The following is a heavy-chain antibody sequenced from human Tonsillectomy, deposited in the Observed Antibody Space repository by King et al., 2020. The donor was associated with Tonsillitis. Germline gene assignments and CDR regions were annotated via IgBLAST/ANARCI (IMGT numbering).Heavy chain of an antibody. V-gene: IGHV3-7*01. CDR2: IKQDGSEK. CDR1: GFTFSSYL. J-gene: IGHJ4*02. D-gene: IGHD3-3*01. CDR3: ASGYYDFWSGYYPFY. Sequence: VQLVESGGGLVQPGGSLRLSCASSGFTFSSYLMSWVRQAPGKGLEWVANIKQDGSEKYYVDSVKGRFTISRDNAKNSLYLQMNSLRAEDTAVYYCASGYYDFWSGYYPFYWGQGTLVTVSS.